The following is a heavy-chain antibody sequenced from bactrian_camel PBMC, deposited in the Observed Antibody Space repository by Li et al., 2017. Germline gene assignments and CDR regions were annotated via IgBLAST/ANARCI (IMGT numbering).Heavy chain of an antibody. J-gene: IGHJ4*01. CDR1: GYIASINC. V-gene: IGHV3S54*01. D-gene: IGHD1*01. Sequence: HVQLVESGGGSVQAGGSLTLSCAASGYIASINCMGWFRQAPGQEREGVATDNGVGTTYYGDSVKGRFAISRDNAKNTLYLQMNSLRPEDSGQYYCAPGLCNLASTSEYARGAKGYWGLSTQVTVS. CDR2: TDNGVGTT.